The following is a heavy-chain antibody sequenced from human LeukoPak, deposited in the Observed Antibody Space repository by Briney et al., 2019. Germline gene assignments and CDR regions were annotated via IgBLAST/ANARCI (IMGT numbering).Heavy chain of an antibody. Sequence: GGSLRLSCAVSGFTFSNYWMSWVRQAPGKGLEWVAHIKQDESEKYYVDSVKGRFTISRDNAKNSLYLQMNSLRAENTAIYYCARDKIVGASKFDYWGQGTLVTVSS. CDR3: ARDKIVGASKFDY. D-gene: IGHD1-26*01. V-gene: IGHV3-7*01. CDR2: IKQDESEK. CDR1: GFTFSNYW. J-gene: IGHJ4*02.